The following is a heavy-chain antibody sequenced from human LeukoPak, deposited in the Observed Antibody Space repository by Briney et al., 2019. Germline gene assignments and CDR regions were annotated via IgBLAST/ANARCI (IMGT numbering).Heavy chain of an antibody. CDR1: GFTVSSYS. J-gene: IGHJ5*02. Sequence: GGSLRLSCAASGFTVSSYSMNWVRQAPGQWLDWVSYSSSSSRTIYYADSVKGRFTISSDNAKNSLYPQMNTLRAEDTPVYYCARHVSYHYTWHDVGSCFDPWGQGTLVTVSS. CDR2: SSSSSRTI. CDR3: ARHVSYHYTWHDVGSCFDP. D-gene: IGHD1-1*01. V-gene: IGHV3-48*04.